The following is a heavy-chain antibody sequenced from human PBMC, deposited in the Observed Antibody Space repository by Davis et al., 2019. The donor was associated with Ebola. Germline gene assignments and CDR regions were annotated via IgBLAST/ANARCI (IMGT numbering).Heavy chain of an antibody. V-gene: IGHV1-46*01. CDR2: INPSGGST. CDR3: ARSGQQLVGYFQH. Sequence: AASVKVSCKASGYTFPSYYMHWVRQAPGQGLEWMGIINPSGGSTSYAQKFQGRVTMTRDTSTSTVYMELSSLRSEDTAVYYCARSGQQLVGYFQHWGQGTLVTVSS. D-gene: IGHD6-13*01. J-gene: IGHJ1*01. CDR1: GYTFPSYY.